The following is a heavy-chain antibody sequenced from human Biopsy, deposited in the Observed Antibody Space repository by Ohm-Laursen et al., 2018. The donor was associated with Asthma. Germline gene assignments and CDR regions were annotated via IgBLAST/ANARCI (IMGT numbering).Heavy chain of an antibody. Sequence: SLRLSCTASAFTFSSYAMSWVRQAPGKGLEWVSAISGSGGSTYYADSVKGRFTISRDNSKNTLYLQMNSLRAEDTAVYYCAKDKRYSGSYFDYWGQGTLVTVSS. J-gene: IGHJ4*02. V-gene: IGHV3-23*01. CDR2: ISGSGGST. D-gene: IGHD1-26*01. CDR1: AFTFSSYA. CDR3: AKDKRYSGSYFDY.